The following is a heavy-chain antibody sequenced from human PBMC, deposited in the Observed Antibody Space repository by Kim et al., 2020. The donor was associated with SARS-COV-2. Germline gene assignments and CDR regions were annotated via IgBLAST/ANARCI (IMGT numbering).Heavy chain of an antibody. CDR3: TRAGIVGTALIDY. Sequence: GGSLRLSCAASGFTFSTYWMHWVRQAPGKGLVWVARINTDGSITTCADSVKGRFTISGDNAKNTVYLQMDSLRAEDTAMYYCTRAGIVGTALIDYWGQGT. J-gene: IGHJ4*02. CDR2: INTDGSIT. D-gene: IGHD1-26*01. CDR1: GFTFSTYW. V-gene: IGHV3-74*01.